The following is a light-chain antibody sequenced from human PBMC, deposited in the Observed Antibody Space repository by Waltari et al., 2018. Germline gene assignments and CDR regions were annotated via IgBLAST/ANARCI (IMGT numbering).Light chain of an antibody. CDR3: QQRSNWHT. V-gene: IGKV3-11*01. CDR2: DAA. Sequence: EKVLTQSPATLSSSPGEAATLSCRASQNVGNALAWYQHKPGEAPRLLIYDAANRASGIPARFSGSGSGTDFTLTISSLEPDDFAVYYCQQRSNWHTFGQGTRLEIK. J-gene: IGKJ2*01. CDR1: QNVGNA.